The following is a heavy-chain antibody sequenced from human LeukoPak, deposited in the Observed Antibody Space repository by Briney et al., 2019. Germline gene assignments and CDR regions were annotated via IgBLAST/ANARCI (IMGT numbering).Heavy chain of an antibody. CDR1: GFTFNIHS. CDR2: ISSSSSIK. V-gene: IGHV3-48*04. D-gene: IGHD5-12*01. J-gene: IGHJ4*02. Sequence: GGSLRLSCAASGFTFNIHSMNWVRQAPGKGLEWVSYISSSSSIKYYADSLKGRFTISRDNAENSLFLQMNNLRVDDTAVYYCARSGGYGWDYWGQGAVVTVSS. CDR3: ARSGGYGWDY.